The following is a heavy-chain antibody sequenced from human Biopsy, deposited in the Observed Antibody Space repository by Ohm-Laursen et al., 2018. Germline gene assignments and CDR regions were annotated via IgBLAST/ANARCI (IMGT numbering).Heavy chain of an antibody. V-gene: IGHV1-2*02. CDR1: GYAFIGYF. D-gene: IGHD1-26*01. CDR3: AGHAPSYSGSYWRYFDL. CDR2: INPTSGDT. Sequence: ASVKVSCKTSGYAFIGYFLHWVRQAPGQGLEWLGWINPTSGDTNYAQSFHGRVTMTRDTSINTAYLDLSGLRSDDTAVYYCAGHAPSYSGSYWRYFDLWGRGTLVTVSS. J-gene: IGHJ2*01.